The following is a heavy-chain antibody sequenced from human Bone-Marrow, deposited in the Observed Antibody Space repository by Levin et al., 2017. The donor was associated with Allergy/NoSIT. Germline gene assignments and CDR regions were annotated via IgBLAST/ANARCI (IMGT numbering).Heavy chain of an antibody. CDR1: GVPINNYF. CDR3: ARAGDWESSVWYGTKDYAMEF. CDR2: IYSTASS. D-gene: IGHD6-19*01. V-gene: IGHV4-59*01. J-gene: IGHJ6*02. Sequence: SETLSLTCNVSGVPINNYFWSWIRQPPGKGLEWIGYIYSTASSSYNPSLKNRVTLSIETSKNQVSLKLRSVTAADTPVYYCARAGDWESSVWYGTKDYAMEFWGQGTTVTVSS.